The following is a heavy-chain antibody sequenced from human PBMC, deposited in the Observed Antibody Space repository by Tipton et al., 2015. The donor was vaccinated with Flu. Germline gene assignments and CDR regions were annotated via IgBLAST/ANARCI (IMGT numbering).Heavy chain of an antibody. D-gene: IGHD3-10*01. CDR2: FYHTGGD. J-gene: IGHJ4*02. CDR3: ARWVPIIGYYFVH. V-gene: IGHV4-38-2*02. Sequence: TLSLTCSVSGYSVNGSFYWAWIRQPPGKGLEWIGSFYHTGGDHFNPSLKSRVTFSVDTSMNQFSLKLKSVTAADTAVYYCARWVPIIGYYFVHWGREPWSPSPQ. CDR1: GYSVNGSFY.